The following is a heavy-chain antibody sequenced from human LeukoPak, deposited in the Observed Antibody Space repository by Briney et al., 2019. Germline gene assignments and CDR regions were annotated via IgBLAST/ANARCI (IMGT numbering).Heavy chain of an antibody. CDR3: ARGRSTGLAAADLI. J-gene: IGHJ4*02. V-gene: IGHV1-2*02. D-gene: IGHD6-25*01. CDR1: GYNFIAYY. Sequence: GASVKVSCKASGYNFIAYYVHWVRQAPGQGLEWMGWINSHGGATYYAEKFQGRVTMTRDTSITTLFMDLSSLRPDDTAVYFCARGRSTGLAAADLIWGQGTQVTVSS. CDR2: INSHGGAT.